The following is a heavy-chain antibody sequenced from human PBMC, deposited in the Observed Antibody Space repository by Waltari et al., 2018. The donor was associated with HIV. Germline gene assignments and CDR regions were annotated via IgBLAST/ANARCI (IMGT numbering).Heavy chain of an antibody. D-gene: IGHD5-18*01. J-gene: IGHJ2*01. CDR2: TRNKANSYIK. Sequence: VQLVESGGGLVQPGGSLRLSCAASGFTFSDHYMDWVRQAPGKGLDWVGRTRNKANSYIKQYAASVKGRFTISRDNSKNSLYLQMNRLKTEATAVYYYAREWSLDTAMVHWYFDLWGRGTLVTVSS. CDR1: GFTFSDHY. V-gene: IGHV3-72*01. CDR3: AREWSLDTAMVHWYFDL.